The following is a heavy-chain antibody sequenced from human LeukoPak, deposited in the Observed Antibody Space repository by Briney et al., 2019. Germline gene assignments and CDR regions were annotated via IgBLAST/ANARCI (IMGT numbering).Heavy chain of an antibody. V-gene: IGHV4-30-2*05. D-gene: IGHD5-12*01. CDR2: IYHSGST. J-gene: IGHJ3*02. CDR1: GGSISSGGYY. CDR3: ARERVSTIVADTFDI. Sequence: SQTLSLTCTVSGGSISSGGYYWSWIRQPPGKGLEWIGYIYHSGSTYYNPSLKSRVTISLDTSKNQFSLKLSSVTAADTAVYYCARERVSTIVADTFDIWGQGTMVTVSS.